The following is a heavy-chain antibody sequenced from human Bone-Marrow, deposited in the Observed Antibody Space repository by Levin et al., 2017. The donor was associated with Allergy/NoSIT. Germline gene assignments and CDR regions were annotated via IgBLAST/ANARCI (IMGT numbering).Heavy chain of an antibody. Sequence: GGSLRLSCAASGFTFSSYGMHWVRQAPGKGLEWVAVISYDGSNKYYADSVKGRFTISRDNSKNTLYLQMNSLRAEDTAVYYCAKVFGGGYVVSLERDYYDSTLPPGFMDVWGQGTTVTVSS. CDR1: GFTFSSYG. D-gene: IGHD3-22*01. J-gene: IGHJ6*02. CDR2: ISYDGSNK. CDR3: AKVFGGGYVVSLERDYYDSTLPPGFMDV. V-gene: IGHV3-30*18.